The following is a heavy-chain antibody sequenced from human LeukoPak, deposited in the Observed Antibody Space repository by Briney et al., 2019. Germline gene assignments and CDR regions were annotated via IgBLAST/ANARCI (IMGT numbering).Heavy chain of an antibody. CDR3: AKDFVERAYGSVSYPTS. D-gene: IGHD3-10*01. Sequence: GRSLRPSCAASGFNLSRYGMHWVRQAPGKGLEWVAVISYDGYNKYYAGSVKGRFTISRDNSKNTLYLQMNSLRAEDTALYYCAKDFVERAYGSVSYPTSWGQGTLVTVSS. CDR2: ISYDGYNK. CDR1: GFNLSRYG. V-gene: IGHV3-30*18. J-gene: IGHJ4*02.